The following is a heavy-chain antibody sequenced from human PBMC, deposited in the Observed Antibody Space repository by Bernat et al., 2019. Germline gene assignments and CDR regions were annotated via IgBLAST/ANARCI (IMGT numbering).Heavy chain of an antibody. CDR1: GGTFSSYT. D-gene: IGHD2-21*02. J-gene: IGHJ6*02. CDR2: IIPILGIA. CDR3: ARALAYYGGDCYPRDYYNYGMDV. Sequence: QVQLVQSGAEVKKPGSSVKVSCKASGGTFSSYTISWVRQAPGQGLEWMGRIIPILGIANYAQKFQGRVTITADKSTSTAYMELSSLRSEDKAVYYCARALAYYGGDCYPRDYYNYGMDVWGQGTTVTVS. V-gene: IGHV1-69*02.